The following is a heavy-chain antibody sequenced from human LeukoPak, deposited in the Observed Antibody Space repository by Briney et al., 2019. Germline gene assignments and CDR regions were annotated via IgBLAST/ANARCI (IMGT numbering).Heavy chain of an antibody. Sequence: PSETLSLTCTVSGYSISSGYYWGWLRQPPGKGLEWIGSIYHSGSTYYNPSLKSRVTISVDTSKNQFSLKLSSVTAADTAVYYCARGGREYGDYIIVSAFDIWGQGTMVTVSS. V-gene: IGHV4-38-2*02. J-gene: IGHJ3*02. CDR2: IYHSGST. D-gene: IGHD4-17*01. CDR1: GYSISSGYY. CDR3: ARGGREYGDYIIVSAFDI.